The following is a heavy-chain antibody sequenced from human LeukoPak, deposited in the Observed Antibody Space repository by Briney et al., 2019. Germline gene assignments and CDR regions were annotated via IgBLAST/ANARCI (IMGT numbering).Heavy chain of an antibody. CDR1: GGSINNYY. J-gene: IGHJ4*02. V-gene: IGHV4-4*07. CDR3: ARIYDFWSASIYYFDY. CDR2: LHTSGNT. D-gene: IGHD3-3*01. Sequence: PSETLSLTCTVSGGSINNYYWSWIRQSAGKGLEWIGRLHTSGNTNYNPSLQSRVTTSLDTSKNQFSLRLSSVTAADTAVYYCARIYDFWSASIYYFDYWGQGTLVTVSS.